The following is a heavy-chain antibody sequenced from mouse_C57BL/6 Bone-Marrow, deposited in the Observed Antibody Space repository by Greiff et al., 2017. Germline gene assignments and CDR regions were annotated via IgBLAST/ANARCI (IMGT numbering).Heavy chain of an antibody. D-gene: IGHD2-1*01. J-gene: IGHJ2*01. Sequence: VQLQQSGGDLVKPGGSLKLSCAASGFTFSSYGMSWVRQTPDKRLEWVATISSGGSYTYYPDSVKGRFTISRDNAKNTLYLQMSSLKSEDTAMYYCARHGVYWYFDYWGQGTTLTVSS. CDR3: ARHGVYWYFDY. CDR2: ISSGGSYT. V-gene: IGHV5-6*01. CDR1: GFTFSSYG.